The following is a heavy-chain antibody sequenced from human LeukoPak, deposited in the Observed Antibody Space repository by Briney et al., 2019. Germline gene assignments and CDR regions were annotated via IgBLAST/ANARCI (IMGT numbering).Heavy chain of an antibody. Sequence: GGSLRLSCVASGFTFNDYAMNWVRQAPGKGLEWVSTFKAKYNQVYYAESVRGRFTISTDNSKNTVFLQMNSLGAEDTALYYCARSVPDYTRFDYWGRGALVTVSS. CDR2: FKAKYNQV. CDR3: ARSVPDYTRFDY. J-gene: IGHJ4*02. V-gene: IGHV3-23*01. CDR1: GFTFNDYA. D-gene: IGHD4-11*01.